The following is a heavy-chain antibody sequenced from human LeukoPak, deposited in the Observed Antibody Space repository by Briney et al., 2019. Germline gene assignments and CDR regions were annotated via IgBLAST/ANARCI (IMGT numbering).Heavy chain of an antibody. CDR2: IYNGGSI. D-gene: IGHD2-2*01. CDR1: GYSITSGYY. V-gene: IGHV4-38-2*02. CDR3: ARGRGVVVPAAMVNWFDP. Sequence: SENLSLTCTVSGYSITSGYYWGWIRQPPGGGLEWIGSIYNGGSIYYDPSLKSRVTISVATSKNQFSLKLSSVTAADTAVYYCARGRGVVVPAAMVNWFDPWGQGTLVTVSS. J-gene: IGHJ5*02.